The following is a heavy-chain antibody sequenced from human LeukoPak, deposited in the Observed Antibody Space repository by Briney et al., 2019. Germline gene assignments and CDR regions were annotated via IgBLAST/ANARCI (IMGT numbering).Heavy chain of an antibody. J-gene: IGHJ5*02. V-gene: IGHV4-39*07. D-gene: IGHD5-12*01. Sequence: SETLSLTCTVSGGSISSTRYFWGWIRQPPGKGLEWIGSIHYSESTYYNPSLKSRVTISVDTSKNQFSLKLSSETAADTAVYFCARVCPPSYGPAGYFDPWGQGTLVTVSS. CDR3: ARVCPPSYGPAGYFDP. CDR2: IHYSEST. CDR1: GGSISSTRYF.